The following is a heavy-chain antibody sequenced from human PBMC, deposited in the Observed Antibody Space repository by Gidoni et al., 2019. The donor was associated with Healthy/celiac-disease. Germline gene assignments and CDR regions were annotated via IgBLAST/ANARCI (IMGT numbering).Heavy chain of an antibody. J-gene: IGHJ4*02. CDR3: ARQSGYSGYDSGY. V-gene: IGHV4-39*01. D-gene: IGHD5-12*01. CDR1: GGSISSSSYY. CDR2: IYYSGST. Sequence: QLQLQESGPGLVKPSETLSLTCTVSGGSISSSSYYWGWIRQHPGKGLEWIGSIYYSGSTYYNPSLKSRVTISVDTSKNQFSLKLSSVTAADTAVYYCARQSGYSGYDSGYWGQGTLVTVSS.